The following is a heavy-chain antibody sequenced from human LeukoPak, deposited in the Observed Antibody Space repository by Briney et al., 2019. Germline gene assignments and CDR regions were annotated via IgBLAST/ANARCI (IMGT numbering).Heavy chain of an antibody. Sequence: SETLSLTCTVSGGSISSYYWSWIRQPPGKGLEWIGYTYYSGSTNYNPSLKSRVTISVDTSRNQFSLKLSSVTAADTAVYYCARTRGYSYGYGFDYWGQGTLVTVSS. CDR2: TYYSGST. CDR1: GGSISSYY. J-gene: IGHJ4*02. V-gene: IGHV4-59*01. D-gene: IGHD5-18*01. CDR3: ARTRGYSYGYGFDY.